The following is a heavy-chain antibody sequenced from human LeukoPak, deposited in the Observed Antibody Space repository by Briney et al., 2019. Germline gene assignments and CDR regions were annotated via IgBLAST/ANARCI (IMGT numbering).Heavy chain of an antibody. Sequence: SETLSLTCAVSGYSISSGYYWGWIRQPPGKGLEWIGSIYHSGSTYYNPSLKSRVTISVDTSKNQFSLKLSSVTAADTAVYYCARQLWGAGGYYYYMDVWGQGTLVTVSS. J-gene: IGHJ6*03. V-gene: IGHV4-38-2*01. CDR2: IYHSGST. CDR1: GYSISSGYY. CDR3: ARQLWGAGGYYYYMDV. D-gene: IGHD3-16*01.